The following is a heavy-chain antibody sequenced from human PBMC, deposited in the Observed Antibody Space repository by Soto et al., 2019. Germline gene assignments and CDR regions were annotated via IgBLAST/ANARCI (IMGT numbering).Heavy chain of an antibody. CDR2: IRSKANSYAT. CDR3: TRQPDSGYDSPGYYYGMDV. V-gene: IGHV3-73*01. Sequence: PGGSLRLSCAASGFTFSGSAMHWVRQAPGKGLEWVGRIRSKANSYATAYAASVKGRFTISRDDSKNTAYLQMNSLKTEDTAVYYCTRQPDSGYDSPGYYYGMDVWGQGTTVTVSS. D-gene: IGHD5-12*01. J-gene: IGHJ6*02. CDR1: GFTFSGSA.